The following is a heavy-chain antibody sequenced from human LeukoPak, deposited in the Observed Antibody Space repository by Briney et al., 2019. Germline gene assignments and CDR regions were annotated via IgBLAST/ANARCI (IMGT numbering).Heavy chain of an antibody. J-gene: IGHJ4*02. V-gene: IGHV1-2*02. Sequence: ASVKVSCKASGYTFTGYYMHWVRQAPGQGLEWMGWINPNSGGTNYAQKFQGRVTMTRDTSISTAYMELSRLRSDDTAVYYCAAYCSSTSCYYADPYYFDYWGQGTLVTVSS. D-gene: IGHD2-2*01. CDR3: AAYCSSTSCYYADPYYFDY. CDR1: GYTFTGYY. CDR2: INPNSGGT.